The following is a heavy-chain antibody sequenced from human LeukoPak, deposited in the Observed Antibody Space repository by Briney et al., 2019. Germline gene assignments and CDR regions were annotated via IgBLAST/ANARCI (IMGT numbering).Heavy chain of an antibody. J-gene: IGHJ4*02. Sequence: PGGSLRLSCAASGFTFSSYSMNWVRQAPGKGLEWVSSISGSGGSTYYADSVKGRFTISRDNSKNTLYLQVNSLRAEDTAVYYCAKEKALVVITYFDYWGQGTLVTVSS. D-gene: IGHD3-22*01. CDR2: ISGSGGST. V-gene: IGHV3-23*01. CDR1: GFTFSSYS. CDR3: AKEKALVVITYFDY.